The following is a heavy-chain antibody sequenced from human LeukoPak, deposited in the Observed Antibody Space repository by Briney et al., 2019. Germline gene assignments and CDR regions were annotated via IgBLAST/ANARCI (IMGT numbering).Heavy chain of an antibody. J-gene: IGHJ4*02. D-gene: IGHD6-19*01. CDR3: ARDRYSSGWYGDFDC. CDR2: ISSDGSNN. CDR1: GFTFSSYW. Sequence: GGSLRLSCAASGFTFSSYWMHWVRQAPGKGLEWVAVISSDGSNNYYADSVKGRFTISRDNSNNTLYLQLNSLRADDTAVYYCARDRYSSGWYGDFDCWGQGTLVTVSS. V-gene: IGHV3-30-3*01.